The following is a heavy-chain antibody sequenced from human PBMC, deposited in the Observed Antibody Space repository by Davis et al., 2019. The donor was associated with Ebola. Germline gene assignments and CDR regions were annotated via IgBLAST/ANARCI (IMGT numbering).Heavy chain of an antibody. J-gene: IGHJ4*02. CDR1: GFTFSSYW. CDR2: IKQDGSDK. CDR3: AKDKGDTRGYPIFDY. Sequence: GESLKISCAASGFTFSSYWMSWVRQAPGKGLEWVANIKQDGSDKNYVDSVKGRFTISRDNSKNTLYLQIKSLTAEDTAVYYCAKDKGDTRGYPIFDYWGQGTLVTVSS. V-gene: IGHV3-7*03. D-gene: IGHD3-22*01.